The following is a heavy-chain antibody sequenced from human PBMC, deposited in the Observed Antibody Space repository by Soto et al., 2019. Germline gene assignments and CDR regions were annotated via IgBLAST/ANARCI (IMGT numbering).Heavy chain of an antibody. CDR2: ISAYNGNR. Sequence: QVQLVQSGGEVKRPGASVNVSCKASGYTFISYGITWVRQAPGQGPEWMGWISAYNGNRKYAQKFQGRVTITTDTSTTTAYMELRSLRSDDTAVYYCASGVAARPLGGYYGVDVWGQGVMVTVSS. V-gene: IGHV1-18*01. J-gene: IGHJ6*02. D-gene: IGHD6-6*01. CDR1: GYTFISYG. CDR3: ASGVAARPLGGYYGVDV.